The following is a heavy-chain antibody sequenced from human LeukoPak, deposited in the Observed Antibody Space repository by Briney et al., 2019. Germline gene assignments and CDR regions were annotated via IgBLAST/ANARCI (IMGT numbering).Heavy chain of an antibody. V-gene: IGHV3-48*04. J-gene: IGHJ3*02. CDR2: ISSSSSTI. CDR1: GFTFSSYS. D-gene: IGHD6-19*01. Sequence: GGSLRLSCAACGFTFSSYSMNWVRQAPGKGLEWVSYISSSSSTIYYADSVKGRFTISRDNAKNSLYLQMNSLRAEDTAVYYCARDSSGWSSYDAFDIWGQGTMVTVSS. CDR3: ARDSSGWSSYDAFDI.